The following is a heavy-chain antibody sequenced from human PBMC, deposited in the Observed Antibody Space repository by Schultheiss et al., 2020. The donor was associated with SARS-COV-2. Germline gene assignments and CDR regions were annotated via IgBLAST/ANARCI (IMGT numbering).Heavy chain of an antibody. D-gene: IGHD5-24*01. CDR3: ARVEMATIFGY. J-gene: IGHJ4*02. CDR1: GYSISSGYY. V-gene: IGHV4-38-2*01. Sequence: SETLSLTCAVSGYSISSGYYWGWIRQPPGKGLEWIGSIYHSGSTYYNPSLKSRVTISVDTSKNQFSLKLSSVTAADTAVYYCARVEMATIFGYWGQGTLVTVSS. CDR2: IYHSGST.